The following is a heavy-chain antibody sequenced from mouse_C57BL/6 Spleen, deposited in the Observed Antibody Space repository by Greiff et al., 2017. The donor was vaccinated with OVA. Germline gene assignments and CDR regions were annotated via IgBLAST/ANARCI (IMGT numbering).Heavy chain of an antibody. D-gene: IGHD2-4*01. CDR2: IDPETGGS. J-gene: IGHJ3*01. V-gene: IGHV1-15*01. Sequence: QVQLQQSGAELVRPGASVTLSCKASGYTFTDYEMHWVKQTPVHGLEWIGAIDPETGGSAYNQKFKGKAILTADKSSRRADMELRSMTSKDSSVYYCTNYDRTWFAYWGQGNLVTVSA. CDR1: GYTFTDYE. CDR3: TNYDRTWFAY.